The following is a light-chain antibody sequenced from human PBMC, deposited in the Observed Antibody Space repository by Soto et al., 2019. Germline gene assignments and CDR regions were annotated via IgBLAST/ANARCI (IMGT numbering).Light chain of an antibody. CDR3: HQSYSVPPT. CDR1: QRIRTS. J-gene: IGKJ2*01. Sequence: DVQMTQSPSSLSASVGDRVTITCRASQRIRTSLNWYQQKPGKAPKFLIYDASSLQSEVPSRFSGSGSGTDFTLTIRNLQPEDFATYYCHQSYSVPPTFGQGTKLEI. CDR2: DAS. V-gene: IGKV1-39*01.